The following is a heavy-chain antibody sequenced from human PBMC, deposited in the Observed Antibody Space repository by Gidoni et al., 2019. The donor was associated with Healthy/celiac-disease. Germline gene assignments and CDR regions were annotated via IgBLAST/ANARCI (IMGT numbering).Heavy chain of an antibody. D-gene: IGHD6-13*01. CDR3: TTAYSSSWYYFDY. J-gene: IGHJ4*02. Sequence: EVQLLESGGGLLTPGWSLRLSCSASGLPFRNAWMSWVRQAQGKGLEWVGRIKSKTDGGTTDYAAPVKCRFTISRDDSKNTLYLQMNSRKTEDTAVYYCTTAYSSSWYYFDYWGQGTLVTVSS. CDR2: IKSKTDGGTT. CDR1: GLPFRNAW. V-gene: IGHV3-15*01.